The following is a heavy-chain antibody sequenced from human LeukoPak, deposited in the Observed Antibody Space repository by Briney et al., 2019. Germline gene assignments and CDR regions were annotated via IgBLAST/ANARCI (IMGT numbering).Heavy chain of an antibody. V-gene: IGHV3-23*01. D-gene: IGHD3-9*01. Sequence: PGGSLRLSCAASGFPFSNYWMSWVRQAPGKGLEWVSGIREAGGGTKYADSVKGRFTISRDNSKNTLYLQMNSLRAEDTAVYYCARDHPRYYDIFYHYGMDVWGQGTTVTVSS. CDR3: ARDHPRYYDIFYHYGMDV. CDR1: GFPFSNYW. CDR2: IREAGGGT. J-gene: IGHJ6*02.